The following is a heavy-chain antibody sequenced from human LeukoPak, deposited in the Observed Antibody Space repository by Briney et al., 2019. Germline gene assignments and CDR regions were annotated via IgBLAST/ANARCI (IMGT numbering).Heavy chain of an antibody. CDR2: IYTSGST. Sequence: SETLSLTCTVSGGSISSYYWSWIRQPAGKGLEWIGRIYTSGSTNYNPSLKSRVTMSVDTSKNQFSLKLSSVTAADTAVYYCARIVSQRITMVRGVIIWFDPWGQGTPVTVSS. D-gene: IGHD3-10*01. CDR1: GGSISSYY. V-gene: IGHV4-4*07. J-gene: IGHJ5*02. CDR3: ARIVSQRITMVRGVIIWFDP.